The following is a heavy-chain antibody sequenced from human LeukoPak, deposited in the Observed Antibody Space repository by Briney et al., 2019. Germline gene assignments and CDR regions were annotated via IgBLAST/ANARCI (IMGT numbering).Heavy chain of an antibody. D-gene: IGHD4-11*01. CDR1: GYTFSSYA. J-gene: IGHJ5*01. CDR3: AKDLHDYGNYVGWFDS. CDR2: ISGSGGST. Sequence: GGSLRLSCAASGYTFSSYAMDWVRQAPGKGLEWVSAISGSGGSTYYADSVKGRFTISRDNSKTTLFLQMNSLRAEDTAVYYCAKDLHDYGNYVGWFDSWGQGTLVTGSS. V-gene: IGHV3-23*01.